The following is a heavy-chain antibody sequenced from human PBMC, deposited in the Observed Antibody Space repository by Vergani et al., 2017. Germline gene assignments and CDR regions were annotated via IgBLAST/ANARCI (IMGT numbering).Heavy chain of an antibody. D-gene: IGHD3-10*01. CDR1: GGSFSGYY. V-gene: IGHV4-34*01. CDR2: INHSGST. CDR3: ARGGRGYYGSGYNWFDP. J-gene: IGHJ5*02. Sequence: QVQLQQWGAGLLKPSETLSLTCAVYGGSFSGYYWSWIRQPPGKGLEWIGEINHSGSTNYNPSLKSRVTISVDTSKNQFSLKLSSVTAADTAVYYCARGGRGYYGSGYNWFDPWGQGTLVTVSS.